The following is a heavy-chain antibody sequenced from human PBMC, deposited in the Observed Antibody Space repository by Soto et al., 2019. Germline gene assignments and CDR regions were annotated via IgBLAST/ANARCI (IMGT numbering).Heavy chain of an antibody. V-gene: IGHV3-11*06. Sequence: PGASLRLSCAASGFTFSDYYMSWIRQAPGKGLEWVSYISSSSSYTNYADSVKGRFTISRDNAKNSLYLQMNSLRAEDTAVYYCAKAREDGDAFDIWGQGTMVTVSS. CDR1: GFTFSDYY. CDR2: ISSSSSYT. CDR3: AKAREDGDAFDI. J-gene: IGHJ3*02.